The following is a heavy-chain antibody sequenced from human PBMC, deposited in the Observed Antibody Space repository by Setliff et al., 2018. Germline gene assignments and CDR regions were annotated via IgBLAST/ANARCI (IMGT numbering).Heavy chain of an antibody. D-gene: IGHD3-3*01. V-gene: IGHV3-23*01. CDR2: IGASGDRT. CDR1: TFTFSKYA. Sequence: PGGSLRLSCVASTFTFSKYAITWVRQAPGKGLEWVSSIGASGDRTYYADSVKGRFTISRDNAKNSLYLQMNSLRVEDTAVYYCARDVFDFRTGQAGPWGQGTLVTVSS. CDR3: ARDVFDFRTGQAGP. J-gene: IGHJ5*02.